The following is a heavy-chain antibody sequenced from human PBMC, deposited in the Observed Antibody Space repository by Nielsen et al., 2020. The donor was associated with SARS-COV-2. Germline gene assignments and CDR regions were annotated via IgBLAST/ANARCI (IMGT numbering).Heavy chain of an antibody. V-gene: IGHV3-9*01. J-gene: IGHJ3*02. CDR1: GFTFDDYA. CDR3: ASSSDYGDYVRYAFDI. D-gene: IGHD4-17*01. CDR2: ISWNSGSI. Sequence: LRLSCAASGFTFDDYAMHWVRQAPGKGLEWVSSISWNSGSIGYADSVKGRFTISRDNAKNSLYLQMNSLRAEDTALYYCASSSDYGDYVRYAFDIWGQGTMVTVSS.